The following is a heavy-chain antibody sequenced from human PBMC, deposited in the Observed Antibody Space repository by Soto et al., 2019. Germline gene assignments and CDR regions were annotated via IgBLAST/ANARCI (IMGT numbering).Heavy chain of an antibody. J-gene: IGHJ4*02. CDR2: IYWNGIE. CDR1: GFSLSTSGEA. CDR3: AHGDPLDFHY. Sequence: QNTLRESGPALVKPTQTLTLTCTFSGFSLSTSGEAVGWIRQPPGKGLEWLALIYWNGIERYSPSLKNRLSITKDTSKNNVVLTMTNMDPVDTATYYCAHGDPLDFHYWGQGTLVTVSS. V-gene: IGHV2-5*01. D-gene: IGHD3-10*01.